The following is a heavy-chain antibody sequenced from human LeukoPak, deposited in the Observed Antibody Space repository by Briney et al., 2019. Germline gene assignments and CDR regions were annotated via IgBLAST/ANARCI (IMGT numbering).Heavy chain of an antibody. D-gene: IGHD3-22*01. CDR2: LYTDGST. J-gene: IGHJ4*02. Sequence: SETLSLTYTVSGDSISSYYWSWVRQPAGKGLEWIGRLYTDGSTNYNPFLKSRVTMSVDTSKNQFSLKLSSVTTADTAVYFCVRDRYYYDNNYGPAFDYWGQGILITVS. CDR3: VRDRYYYDNNYGPAFDY. CDR1: GDSISSYY. V-gene: IGHV4-4*07.